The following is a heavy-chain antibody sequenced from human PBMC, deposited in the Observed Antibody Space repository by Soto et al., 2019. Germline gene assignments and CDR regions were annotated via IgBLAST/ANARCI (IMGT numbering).Heavy chain of an antibody. V-gene: IGHV1-2*02. CDR2: INAKSGGT. J-gene: IGHJ5*02. CDR1: GHTLTGYY. D-gene: IGHD3-10*01. CDR3: ARLPDYYGSGTFTFDP. Sequence: QVQLVQSGAEVKKPGASVKVSCKASGHTLTGYYVQWVRQAPGQGLEWMGWINAKSGGTKYAQKFQGRATMTRDTSISTVYMELSRLRSDDTAVYYCARLPDYYGSGTFTFDPWGQGTLVIVSS.